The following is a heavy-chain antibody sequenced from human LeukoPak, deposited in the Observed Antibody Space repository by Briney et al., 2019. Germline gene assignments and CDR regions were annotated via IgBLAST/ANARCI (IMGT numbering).Heavy chain of an antibody. J-gene: IGHJ6*03. CDR1: EYTFTDYY. D-gene: IGHD2-15*01. CDR2: VNPNSGDT. CDR3: ARANRVVAADYYYWYMDV. V-gene: IGHV1-2*02. Sequence: GASVTVSCKASEYTFTDYYMHWVRQAPGQGLEWMGWVNPNSGDTDYAQKFQGRVTMTRDTSISTAYMDLSSLRSDDTAVYYCARANRVVAADYYYWYMDVWGKGTMVTVSS.